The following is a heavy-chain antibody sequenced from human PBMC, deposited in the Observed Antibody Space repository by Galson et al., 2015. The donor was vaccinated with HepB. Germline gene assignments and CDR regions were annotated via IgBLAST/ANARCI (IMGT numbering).Heavy chain of an antibody. J-gene: IGHJ4*02. Sequence: QSGAEVKKPGESLRISCKASGYSFTGYWISWVRQMPGKGLEWMGRIDPSDSYINYSPSFQGHVTISDDKSFSTSYPQWSSLKASDTAMYYWARHEKTVTNFDYWGQGTLVTVSS. CDR2: IDPSDSYI. CDR1: GYSFTGYW. CDR3: ARHEKTVTNFDY. V-gene: IGHV5-10-1*01. D-gene: IGHD4-11*01.